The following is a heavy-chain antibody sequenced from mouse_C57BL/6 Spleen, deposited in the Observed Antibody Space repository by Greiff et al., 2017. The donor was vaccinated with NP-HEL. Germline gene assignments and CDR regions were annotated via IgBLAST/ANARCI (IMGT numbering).Heavy chain of an antibody. D-gene: IGHD1-1*01. J-gene: IGHJ1*03. CDR3: ARGITTVVARYFDV. CDR1: GYAFSSSW. Sequence: QVQLQQSGPELVKPGASVKISCKASGYAFSSSWMNWVKQRPGKGLEWIGRIYPGDGDTNYNGKFKGKATLTADKSSSTAYMQLSSLTSEDSAVYFCARGITTVVARYFDVWGTGTTVTVSS. V-gene: IGHV1-82*01. CDR2: IYPGDGDT.